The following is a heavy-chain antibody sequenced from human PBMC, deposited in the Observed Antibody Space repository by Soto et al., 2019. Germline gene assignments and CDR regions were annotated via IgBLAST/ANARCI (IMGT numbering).Heavy chain of an antibody. CDR2: IDYYGKT. Sequence: QLQLQESGPGLVKPSETLSLSCSVSGDSTSNSNYYWGWIRQPPVRGLEWVGSIDYYGKTYNNPSVKSRVSVYVDTSKGQFSVRLNSVTPADTAVYYCVRGGKYRLQETYYFDYWGQGALVTVSS. J-gene: IGHJ4*02. V-gene: IGHV4-39*01. CDR1: GDSTSNSNYY. D-gene: IGHD4-4*01. CDR3: VRGGKYRLQETYYFDY.